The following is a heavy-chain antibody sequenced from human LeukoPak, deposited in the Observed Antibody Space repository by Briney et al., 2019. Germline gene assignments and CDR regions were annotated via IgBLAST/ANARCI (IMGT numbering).Heavy chain of an antibody. CDR1: GFAFDDYT. CDR3: ARSDGGVLYCGEDCYLDL. CDR2: INKDAGST. Sequence: GGSLRLSCAASGFAFDDYTMHWVRQAPGKGLEWVSLINKDAGSTYYADSVKGRFTTSRDNSKNSLYLQMNSLRTEDTAIYYCARSDGGVLYCGEDCYLDLWGQGTLVTVSS. V-gene: IGHV3-43*01. D-gene: IGHD2-21*02. J-gene: IGHJ4*02.